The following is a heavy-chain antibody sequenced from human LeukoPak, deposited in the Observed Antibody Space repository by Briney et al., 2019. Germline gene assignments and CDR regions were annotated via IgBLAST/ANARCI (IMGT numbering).Heavy chain of an antibody. CDR1: GGSISSYY. Sequence: SETLSLTCTVSGGSISSYYWSWIRQPPGKGLEWIGYIYYSGSTNYNPSLKSRVTISVDTSKNQFSLKLRSVNAAETGVYYCARDGYYDSSGQSEFDYWGEGTLVTVSS. J-gene: IGHJ4*02. V-gene: IGHV4-59*01. CDR2: IYYSGST. D-gene: IGHD3-22*01. CDR3: ARDGYYDSSGQSEFDY.